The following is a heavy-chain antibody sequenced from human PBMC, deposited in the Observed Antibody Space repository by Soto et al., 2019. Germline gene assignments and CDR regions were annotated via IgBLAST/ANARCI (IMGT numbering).Heavy chain of an antibody. J-gene: IGHJ4*02. V-gene: IGHV3-7*01. Sequence: PGGSMGLGCAASGVSVCSSGMSWVRQAPGKGLEWVANIKQDGSEKYYVDSVKGRFTISRDNAKNSLYLQMNSLRAEDTAVYYCARSAGPSSHYFDYWGQGTLVTVSS. CDR1: GVSVCSSG. D-gene: IGHD6-6*01. CDR3: ARSAGPSSHYFDY. CDR2: IKQDGSEK.